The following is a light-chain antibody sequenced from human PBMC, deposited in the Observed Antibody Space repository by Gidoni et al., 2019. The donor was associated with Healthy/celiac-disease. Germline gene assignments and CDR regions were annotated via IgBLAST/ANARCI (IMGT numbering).Light chain of an antibody. CDR2: DAS. CDR1: QSVSSY. Sequence: VLTQSPATLSLYPGERATLSCRSSQSVSSYLAWYQQKPGQAPRLLIYDASNRATGIPAMFSGSGSGTYFTLTISSLEPEEFAVYYCQQRSNWPLTFGGGTKVEIK. J-gene: IGKJ4*01. V-gene: IGKV3-11*01. CDR3: QQRSNWPLT.